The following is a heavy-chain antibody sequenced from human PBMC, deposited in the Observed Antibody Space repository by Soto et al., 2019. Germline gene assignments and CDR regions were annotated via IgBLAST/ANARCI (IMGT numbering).Heavy chain of an antibody. J-gene: IGHJ5*02. V-gene: IGHV1-3*01. CDR1: GYTFTSYA. D-gene: IGHD6-6*01. CDR2: INAGNGNT. Sequence: ASVKVSCKASGYTFTSYAMHWVRQAPGQRLEWMGWINAGNGNTKYSQKFQGRVTITRDKSASTAYMDLSSLRSEDTAVYYCARDRRQLVPHGNAYNWFDPWGQGTLVTVSS. CDR3: ARDRRQLVPHGNAYNWFDP.